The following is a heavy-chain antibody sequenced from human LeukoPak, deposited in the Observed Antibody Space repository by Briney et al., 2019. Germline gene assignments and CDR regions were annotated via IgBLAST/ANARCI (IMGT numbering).Heavy chain of an antibody. J-gene: IGHJ4*02. V-gene: IGHV3-30*02. CDR1: GFTFSSYG. D-gene: IGHD6-19*01. CDR3: AKARGQWLVDFDY. CDR2: IRYDGSNK. Sequence: GGSLRLSCAASGFTFSSYGMHWVRQAPGKGLEWAAFIRYDGSNKYYADSVKGRFTISRDNSKNTLYLQMNSLRAEDTAVYYCAKARGQWLVDFDYWGQGTLVTVSS.